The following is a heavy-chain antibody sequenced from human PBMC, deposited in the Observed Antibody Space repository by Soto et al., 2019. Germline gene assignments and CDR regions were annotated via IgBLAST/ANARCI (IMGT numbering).Heavy chain of an antibody. CDR3: ARGHSTDCSNGVCSFFYNHEMDV. V-gene: IGHV1-2*04. D-gene: IGHD2-8*01. CDR1: GYSFTDYH. CDR2: INPKSGGT. Sequence: QVQLVQSGAEVKKPGASVRVSCKASGYSFTDYHIHWVRRAPGQGLEWLGRINPKSGGTSTAQKFQVWVNTTRDRSISTVYMDLTRLRSDDTAVYFCARGHSTDCSNGVCSFFYNHEMDVWGQGTTVTVSS. J-gene: IGHJ6*02.